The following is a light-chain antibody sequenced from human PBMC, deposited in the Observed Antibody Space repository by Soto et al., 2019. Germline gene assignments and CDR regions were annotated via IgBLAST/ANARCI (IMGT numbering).Light chain of an antibody. CDR1: QSIGTF. Sequence: DIQMTPSPSSLSASVGDRVTITCRASQSIGTFLNWYQRKPDQAPKLLIYGASSLHSGVPSRFSGSGSVTDFTLTLADLQPEDFATYFCQQSRDTRITFGGGTKVEIK. CDR2: GAS. CDR3: QQSRDTRIT. J-gene: IGKJ4*01. V-gene: IGKV1-39*01.